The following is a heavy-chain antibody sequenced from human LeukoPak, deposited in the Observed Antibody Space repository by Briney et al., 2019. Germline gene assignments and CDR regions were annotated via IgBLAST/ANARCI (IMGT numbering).Heavy chain of an antibody. D-gene: IGHD3-3*01. CDR3: AKLATIFGVVTDYYFDY. CDR2: ISAYNGNT. Sequence: ASVKVSCKASGYTFTSYGISWVRQAPGQGLEWMGWISAYNGNTNYAQKLQGRVTMTTDTSTSTAYMELRSLRSDDTAVYYCAKLATIFGVVTDYYFDYWGQGTLVTVSS. CDR1: GYTFTSYG. J-gene: IGHJ4*02. V-gene: IGHV1-18*01.